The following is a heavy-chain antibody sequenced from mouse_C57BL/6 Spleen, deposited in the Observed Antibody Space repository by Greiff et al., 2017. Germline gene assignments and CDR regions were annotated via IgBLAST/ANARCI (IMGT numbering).Heavy chain of an antibody. D-gene: IGHD4-1*01. CDR3: AREGDWEYYFDY. CDR1: GFTFSSYA. CDR2: ISDGGSYT. J-gene: IGHJ2*01. V-gene: IGHV5-4*01. Sequence: EVKLVESGGGLVKPGGSLKLSCAASGFTFSSYAMSWVRQTPEKRLAWVATISDGGSYTYYPDNVQGRFTISRDNAKNNLYLQMSHLKSEDTAMDYCAREGDWEYYFDYWGQGTTLTVSS.